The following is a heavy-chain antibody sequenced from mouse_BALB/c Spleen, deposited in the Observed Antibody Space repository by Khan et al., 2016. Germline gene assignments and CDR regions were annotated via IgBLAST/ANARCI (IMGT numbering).Heavy chain of an antibody. V-gene: IGHV1S137*01. CDR1: GYTFTDYA. Sequence: QVQLQQSGAELVRPGVSVKISCEGSGYTFTDYAMHWVKQSHTKSLEWIGVINTYYGDANYNQKFKGKATMTVDKPSSTAYLELARRTSEDSAIYHCARDYGSSYDYWGQGTTLTVSS. CDR2: INTYYGDA. D-gene: IGHD1-1*01. CDR3: ARDYGSSYDY. J-gene: IGHJ2*01.